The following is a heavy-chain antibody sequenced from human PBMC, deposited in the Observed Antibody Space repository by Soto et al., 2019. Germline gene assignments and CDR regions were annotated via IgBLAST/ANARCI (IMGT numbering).Heavy chain of an antibody. CDR1: GFTFRSYG. V-gene: IGHV3-30*18. CDR3: AKDVLSSGSYYVEY. Sequence: QVQLVESGGGVVQPGRSLRLSCAASGFTFRSYGMHWVRQAPGKGLEWVAVISYDGSNKYYADSVKGRFTISRDNSKNTLYLQMTSLRPEDTAVYYCAKDVLSSGSYYVEYWGQGILVTVSS. D-gene: IGHD1-26*01. CDR2: ISYDGSNK. J-gene: IGHJ4*02.